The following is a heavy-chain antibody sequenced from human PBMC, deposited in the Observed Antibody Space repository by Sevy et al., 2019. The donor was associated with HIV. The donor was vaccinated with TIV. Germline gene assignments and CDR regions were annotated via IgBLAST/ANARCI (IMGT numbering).Heavy chain of an antibody. Sequence: GGSLRLSCAASVFTFSSYAMSWVRQAPGKGLEWVSVISGSGGSTYYADSVKGRFTISRDNSKNTLYLQMNSLRAEDTAVYYCATGGGSSYYFDYWGQGTLVTVSS. D-gene: IGHD1-26*01. CDR1: VFTFSSYA. CDR3: ATGGGSSYYFDY. CDR2: ISGSGGST. V-gene: IGHV3-23*01. J-gene: IGHJ4*02.